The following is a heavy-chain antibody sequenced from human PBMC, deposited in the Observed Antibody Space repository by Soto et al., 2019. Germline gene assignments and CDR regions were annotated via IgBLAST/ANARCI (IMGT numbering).Heavy chain of an antibody. D-gene: IGHD2-15*01. CDR3: AGLRGYAGSPIDY. CDR1: GGSIISGY. V-gene: IGHV4-59*01. Sequence: QVQLQESGPGLVKPSETLSLTCTVSGGSIISGYWSWIRQPPGKGLEWIGYISYSGNTNYNPSLKSRVTMSVDTPKNQFSLRLSSVTTADTAXXXXAGLRGYAGSPIDYWGQGTLVTVSS. J-gene: IGHJ4*02. CDR2: ISYSGNT.